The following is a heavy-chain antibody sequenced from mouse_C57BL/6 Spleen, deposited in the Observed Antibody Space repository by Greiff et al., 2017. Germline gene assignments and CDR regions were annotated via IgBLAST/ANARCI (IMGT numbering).Heavy chain of an antibody. CDR3: ARTTVVATDYAMDY. D-gene: IGHD1-1*01. CDR1: GFTFSDYG. J-gene: IGHJ4*01. V-gene: IGHV5-17*01. CDR2: ISSGSSTI. Sequence: EVKLVESGGGLVKPGGSLTLSCAASGFTFSDYGMHWVRQAPEKGLEWVAYISSGSSTIYYADTVKGRFTISRDNAKNTLFLQMTSLRSEDTAMYYCARTTVVATDYAMDYGGQGTSVTVSS.